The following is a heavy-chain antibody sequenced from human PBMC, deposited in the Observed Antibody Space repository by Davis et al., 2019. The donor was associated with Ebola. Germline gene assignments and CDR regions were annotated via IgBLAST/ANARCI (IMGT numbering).Heavy chain of an antibody. V-gene: IGHV4-34*09. CDR2: INDSGST. D-gene: IGHD6-13*01. Sequence: SETLSLTCAVYGGSFSGYYWSWIRQPPGKGLEWIGEINDSGSTNYNPSLKSRVTMSVDTSKNQFSLKLSSVTAADTAVYYCARENRRDLLSSRGLYFDYWGQGTLVTVSS. CDR1: GGSFSGYY. J-gene: IGHJ4*02. CDR3: ARENRRDLLSSRGLYFDY.